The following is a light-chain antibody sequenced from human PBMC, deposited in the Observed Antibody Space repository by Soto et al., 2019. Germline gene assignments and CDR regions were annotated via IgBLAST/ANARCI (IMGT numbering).Light chain of an antibody. Sequence: EIVLTQSPCALSLSTGERATLSCRASQSVSSSYLAWYQQKPGQAPRLLIYDVSNRATGIPARFSGSGSGTDFTLTISSLEPEDFAIYYCQQRSNWPRFTFGPGTKVDIK. J-gene: IGKJ3*01. V-gene: IGKV3D-20*02. CDR1: QSVSSSY. CDR3: QQRSNWPRFT. CDR2: DVS.